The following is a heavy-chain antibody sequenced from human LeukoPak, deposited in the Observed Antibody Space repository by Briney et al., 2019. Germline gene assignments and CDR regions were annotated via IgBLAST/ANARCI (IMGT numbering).Heavy chain of an antibody. CDR3: AKSYSARLGQESYYYFYVDV. J-gene: IGHJ6*03. CDR2: TYYRSKWYN. Sequence: SQTLSLTCAISRDSVSSNIAAWNWIRQSPSRGLESLGRTYYRSKWYNDYAMSVKGRITINPDTSKNQFSLQLSSVTSEDTAVYYCAKSYSARLGQESYYYFYVDVWGKGTTITVSS. V-gene: IGHV6-1*01. D-gene: IGHD6-13*01. CDR1: RDSVSSNIAA.